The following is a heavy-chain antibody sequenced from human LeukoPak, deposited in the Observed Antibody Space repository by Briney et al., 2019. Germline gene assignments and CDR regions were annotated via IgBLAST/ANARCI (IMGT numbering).Heavy chain of an antibody. D-gene: IGHD6-13*01. CDR3: ARDRSSSWYGHFQH. CDR2: IHYSGST. Sequence: SETLSLTCTVSGDSISGSSYYWGWIRQPPGKGLEWIGSIHYSGSTYYNLSLKSRVTISIDLSKNQFSLKLTSVTAADTAMYYCARDRSSSWYGHFQHWGQGTLVTVSS. J-gene: IGHJ1*01. V-gene: IGHV4-39*07. CDR1: GDSISGSSYY.